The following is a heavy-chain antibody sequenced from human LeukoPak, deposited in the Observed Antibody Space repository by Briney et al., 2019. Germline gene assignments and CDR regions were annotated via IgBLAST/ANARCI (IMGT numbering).Heavy chain of an antibody. CDR3: ARDPSRPYSSSWLDY. Sequence: PGRSLRLSCAASGFTFSNYGMHWVRQAPGKGLEWVAIISYDGSNKYYADSVKGRFTISRDNSKNTLYLQMNSLRAEDTAVYYCARDPSRPYSSSWLDYWGQGTLVTVSS. CDR2: ISYDGSNK. CDR1: GFTFSNYG. D-gene: IGHD6-13*01. J-gene: IGHJ4*02. V-gene: IGHV3-30*03.